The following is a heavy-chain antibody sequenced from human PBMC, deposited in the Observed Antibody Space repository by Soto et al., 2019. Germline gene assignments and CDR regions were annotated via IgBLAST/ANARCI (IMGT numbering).Heavy chain of an antibody. J-gene: IGHJ6*02. V-gene: IGHV1-69*05. D-gene: IGHD2-21*02. CDR1: SGVSSSYA. Sequence: ASVKVSCTAYSGVSSSYAISWLRQAPGQVLEWMGVLLPMFGTENSTQNFQGIVTIPTDTSTSTAYMELRSLRYADTAVYYCAGGALCGGDPGCRDMDVGRQGATVTVSS. CDR2: LLPMFGTE. CDR3: AGGALCGGDPGCRDMDV.